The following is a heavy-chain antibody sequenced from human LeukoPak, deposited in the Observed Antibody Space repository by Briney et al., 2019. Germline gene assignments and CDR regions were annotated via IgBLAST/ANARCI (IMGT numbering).Heavy chain of an antibody. CDR2: VRSSGTT. CDR1: AGSTSSGGYY. J-gene: IGHJ5*01. Sequence: SQTLSLTCSVSAGSTSSGGYYWSWIRQYPGKGLEWIGYVRSSGTTYYNPSLKGRVAMSVDTSKNQFSLKLSSVTAADTAIYYCARQIPNGPLDSWGQGTLVSVSS. V-gene: IGHV4-31*03. CDR3: ARQIPNGPLDS.